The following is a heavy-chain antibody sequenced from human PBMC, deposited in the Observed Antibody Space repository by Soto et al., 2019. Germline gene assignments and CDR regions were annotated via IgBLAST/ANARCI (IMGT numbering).Heavy chain of an antibody. J-gene: IGHJ4*02. Sequence: ASVKVSCKASGYTFTTYDVSWARQASGQGLEWMGWMNPSNGNTGYAQKFQGRVTMTRNTSISTVYMELSGLRPDDTAVYYCARRKERSGPHYFDYWGQGTRVTVSS. V-gene: IGHV1-8*02. D-gene: IGHD6-25*01. CDR3: ARRKERSGPHYFDY. CDR2: MNPSNGNT. CDR1: GYTFTTYD.